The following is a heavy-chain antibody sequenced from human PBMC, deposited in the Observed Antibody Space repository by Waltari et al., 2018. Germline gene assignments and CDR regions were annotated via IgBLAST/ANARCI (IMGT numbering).Heavy chain of an antibody. V-gene: IGHV1-2*02. CDR1: GGTFSSYA. CDR3: ARGKADPAAGFDY. CDR2: INPNSGGT. Sequence: QVQLVQSGAEVKKPGSSVKVSCKASGGTFSSYAIRWVRQAPGQGLEWMGGINPNSGGTNYAQKFQGRVTMTRDTSISTAYMELSRLRSDDTAVYYCARGKADPAAGFDYWGQGTLVTVSS. J-gene: IGHJ4*02. D-gene: IGHD6-13*01.